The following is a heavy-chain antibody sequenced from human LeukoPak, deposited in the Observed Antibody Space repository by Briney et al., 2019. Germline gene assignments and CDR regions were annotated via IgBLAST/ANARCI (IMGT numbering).Heavy chain of an antibody. V-gene: IGHV1-69*04. CDR2: IIPILGIA. J-gene: IGHJ4*02. CDR3: ARDLGDGYNHQQTG. CDR1: GGSFTSYT. Sequence: SVKVSCKASGGSFTSYTISWVRQAPGQGLEWMGRIIPILGIANYAQKFQSRVTITADKSTSTAYMELSSLRSEDTAVYYCARDLGDGYNHQQTGWGQGTLVTVSS. D-gene: IGHD5-24*01.